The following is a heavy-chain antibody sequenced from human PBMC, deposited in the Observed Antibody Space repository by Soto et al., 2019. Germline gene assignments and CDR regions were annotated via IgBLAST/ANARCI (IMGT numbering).Heavy chain of an antibody. Sequence: QVQLVQSGAEVKKPGSSVKVSCKASGGTFSSYAISWVRQAPGQGLEWMGGIIPIFGTANYAQKFQGRVTITADKYTSTAYMELSSLSSEDTAVYYCARGAQLVLPLGFLHWFDPWGQGTLVTVSS. CDR1: GGTFSSYA. V-gene: IGHV1-69*06. D-gene: IGHD1-7*01. CDR2: IIPIFGTA. CDR3: ARGAQLVLPLGFLHWFDP. J-gene: IGHJ5*02.